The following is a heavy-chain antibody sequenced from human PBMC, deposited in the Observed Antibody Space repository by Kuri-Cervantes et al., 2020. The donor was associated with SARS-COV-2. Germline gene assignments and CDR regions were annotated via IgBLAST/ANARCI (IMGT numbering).Heavy chain of an antibody. V-gene: IGHV4-39*07. CDR2: IYYSGST. CDR1: GGSISSSSYY. J-gene: IGHJ6*02. D-gene: IGHD2-15*01. Sequence: ESLKISCTVSGGSISSSSYYWGWIRQPPGKGLEWIGSIYYSGSTYYNPSLKSRVTISVDTSKNQFSLKLSSVTAADTAVFYCARDSGPHYWVYGMDVWGQGTTVTVSS. CDR3: ARDSGPHYWVYGMDV.